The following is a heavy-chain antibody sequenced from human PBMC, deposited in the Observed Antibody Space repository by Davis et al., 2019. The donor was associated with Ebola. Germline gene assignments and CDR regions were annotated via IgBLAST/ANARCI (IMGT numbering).Heavy chain of an antibody. D-gene: IGHD1-1*01. V-gene: IGHV3-48*02. Sequence: PGGSLRLSCEASGFIFSNYGMNWVRQAPGKGLEWVSYIGSWGSTRLYVDSVKGRFTISRDNAKNSLSLQMSSLSDEDTAMYYCVRDRDWHDKFDSWGQGTLVTVSS. J-gene: IGHJ5*01. CDR2: IGSWGSTR. CDR1: GFIFSNYG. CDR3: VRDRDWHDKFDS.